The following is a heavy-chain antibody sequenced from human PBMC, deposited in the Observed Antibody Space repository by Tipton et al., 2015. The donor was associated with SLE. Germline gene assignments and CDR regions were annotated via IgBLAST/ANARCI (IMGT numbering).Heavy chain of an antibody. D-gene: IGHD7-27*01. V-gene: IGHV4-30-4*01. Sequence: TLSLTCTVSGGSISSGDYYWSWFRQPPGKGLEWIGYIHYSGSTYYNPSLQSRVTISLDTSKNQFSLKLSSVTAADTAVYYCARTGERTFDYWGQGTLVTVSS. J-gene: IGHJ4*02. CDR1: GGSISSGDYY. CDR2: IHYSGST. CDR3: ARTGERTFDY.